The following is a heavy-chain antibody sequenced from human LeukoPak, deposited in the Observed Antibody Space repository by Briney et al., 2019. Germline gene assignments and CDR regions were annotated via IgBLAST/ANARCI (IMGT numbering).Heavy chain of an antibody. CDR1: GFPFEDYG. CDR2: INWNGGST. Sequence: GGSLRLSCAASGFPFEDYGMAWVRQAPGKGLEWVSGINWNGGSTGYADSVKGRFTMSRDTAKNSVDLQMNSLRVEDTALYYCARDTGSQAREVYGVWGQGTMVTVSS. V-gene: IGHV3-20*04. J-gene: IGHJ3*01. D-gene: IGHD5/OR15-5a*01. CDR3: ARDTGSQAREVYGV.